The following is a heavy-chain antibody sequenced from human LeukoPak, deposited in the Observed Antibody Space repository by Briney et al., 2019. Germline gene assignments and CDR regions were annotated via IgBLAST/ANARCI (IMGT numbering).Heavy chain of an antibody. J-gene: IGHJ3*02. CDR2: IYYSGST. V-gene: IGHV4-59*08. CDR1: GGSISSYY. CDR3: ARLYSSGWYPVDI. D-gene: IGHD6-19*01. Sequence: PSETLSLTCTVSGGSISSYYWSWIRQPPGKGLEWIGYIYYSGSTNYNPSLKSRVTISVDTSKNQFSLKLSSVTAADTAVYYCARLYSSGWYPVDIWGQGTMVTVSS.